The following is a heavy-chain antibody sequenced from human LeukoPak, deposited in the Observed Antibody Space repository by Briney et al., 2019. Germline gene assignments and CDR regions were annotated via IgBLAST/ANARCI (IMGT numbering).Heavy chain of an antibody. CDR3: AFLCSANSCFSYWFDP. Sequence: GASVTVSCKSSGYTFTAYYMHWVRQAPGQGLEWMGWINPHSGGTNYARKFQGRVTMTRDTSISTAYMELSRLRSDDTAVYYCAFLCSANSCFSYWFDPWGQGTLITVSS. J-gene: IGHJ5*02. CDR2: INPHSGGT. V-gene: IGHV1-2*02. CDR1: GYTFTAYY. D-gene: IGHD2-15*01.